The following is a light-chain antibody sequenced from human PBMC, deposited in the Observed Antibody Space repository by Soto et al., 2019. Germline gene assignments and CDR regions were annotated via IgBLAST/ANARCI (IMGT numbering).Light chain of an antibody. CDR3: QTWGADTVV. CDR2: LNSDGSH. Sequence: QPVLTQSPSASASLGSSVKLTCTLSSGHSSYAIAWHQQQSEKGPQYLMKLNSDGSHSRGGGIPDRFSGSSSGAERYLTISSLQSEDEADYYCQTWGADTVVFGGGTKLTVL. CDR1: SGHSSYA. J-gene: IGLJ2*01. V-gene: IGLV4-69*01.